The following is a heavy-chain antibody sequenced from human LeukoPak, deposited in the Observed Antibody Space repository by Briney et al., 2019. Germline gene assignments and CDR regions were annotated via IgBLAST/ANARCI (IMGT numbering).Heavy chain of an antibody. CDR2: IKSKTDGGTT. V-gene: IGHV3-15*01. J-gene: IGHJ4*02. Sequence: GGSLRLSCAASGFTFSNAWMSWVRQAPGKGLEWVGRIKSKTDGGTTDYAAPVKGRFTISRDDSKNTLYLQMNSLNTEDTAVYYCTTDDYVWGSYRSYWGQGTLVTVSS. CDR1: GFTFSNAW. CDR3: TTDDYVWGSYRSY. D-gene: IGHD3-16*02.